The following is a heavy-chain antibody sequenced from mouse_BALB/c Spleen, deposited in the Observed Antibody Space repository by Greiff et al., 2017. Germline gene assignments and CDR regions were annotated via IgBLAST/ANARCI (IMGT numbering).Heavy chain of an antibody. J-gene: IGHJ4*01. CDR1: GYTFSSYW. Sequence: QVQLQQSGAELMKPGASVKISCKATGYTFSSYWIEWVKQRPGHGLEWIGEILPGSGSTNYNEKFKGKATFTADTSSNTAYMQLSSLTSEDSAVYYCARSRPNYAMDYWGQGTSVTVSS. CDR3: ARSRPNYAMDY. CDR2: ILPGSGST. V-gene: IGHV1-9*01.